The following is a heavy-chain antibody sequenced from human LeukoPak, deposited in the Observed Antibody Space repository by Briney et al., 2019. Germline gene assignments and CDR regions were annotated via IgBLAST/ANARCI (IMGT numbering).Heavy chain of an antibody. J-gene: IGHJ4*02. Sequence: GGSLRLSCAASGFTLSSNYMSWVRQAPGQGLEWVSVIYSGGSTYYADSVKGRFTISRDNSKNTLYLQMNSLRAEDTAVYYCAKDLDIVATITGNWGQGTLVTVSS. CDR2: IYSGGST. V-gene: IGHV3-53*01. D-gene: IGHD5-12*01. CDR3: AKDLDIVATITGN. CDR1: GFTLSSNY.